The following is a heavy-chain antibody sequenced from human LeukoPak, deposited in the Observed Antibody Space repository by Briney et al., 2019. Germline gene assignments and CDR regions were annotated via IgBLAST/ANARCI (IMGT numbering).Heavy chain of an antibody. J-gene: IGHJ3*02. CDR2: ISAYNGNT. CDR3: ARVGRVPDAFDI. CDR1: GYTFTSYY. V-gene: IGHV1-18*04. Sequence: ASVKVSCKASGYTFTSYYMHWVRQAPGQGLEWMGWISAYNGNTNYAQKLQGRVTMTTDTSTSTAYMELRSLRSDDTAVYYCARVGRVPDAFDIWGQGTMVTVSS.